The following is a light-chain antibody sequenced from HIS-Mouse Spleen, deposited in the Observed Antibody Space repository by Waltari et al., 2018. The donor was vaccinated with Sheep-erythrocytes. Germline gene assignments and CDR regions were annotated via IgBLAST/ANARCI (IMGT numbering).Light chain of an antibody. J-gene: IGKJ4*01. CDR1: QSVSSY. V-gene: IGKV3-11*01. CDR2: DAS. Sequence: EIVLTQSPATLSLSPGERATLSCRASQSVSSYLAWYQQKPGQAPRLLIYDASNRATGIPARLSGSGSGTDFTLTISSLEPEDFAVYYCQQRSKWPPLTFGGGTKVEIK. CDR3: QQRSKWPPLT.